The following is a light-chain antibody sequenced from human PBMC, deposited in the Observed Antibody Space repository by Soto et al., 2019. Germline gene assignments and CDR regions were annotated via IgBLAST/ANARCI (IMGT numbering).Light chain of an antibody. CDR2: DDN. CDR3: QSYDSSNHVV. J-gene: IGLJ2*01. V-gene: IGLV6-57*04. CDR1: SGSIASNY. Sequence: NFMLTQPHSVSESPGKTVTISCTRSSGSIASNYVQWYQQRPGSAPTTVIYDDNQRPSGVPDRFSGSIDSSSNSASLTISGLKTEDEADYYCQSYDSSNHVVFGGGT.